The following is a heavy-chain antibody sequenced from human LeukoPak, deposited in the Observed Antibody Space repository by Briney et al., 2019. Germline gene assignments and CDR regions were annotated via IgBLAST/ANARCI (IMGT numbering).Heavy chain of an antibody. Sequence: PSETLSLTCTVSGGSISSSYYYWGWIRQPPGKGLEWIGSIYYSGSTYYNPSLKSRVTISVDTSKNQFSLKLRFVTAADTAVYCCARHFGTWGQGTLVTVSS. CDR3: ARHFGT. CDR1: GGSISSSYYY. V-gene: IGHV4-39*01. CDR2: IYYSGST. J-gene: IGHJ4*02. D-gene: IGHD3/OR15-3a*01.